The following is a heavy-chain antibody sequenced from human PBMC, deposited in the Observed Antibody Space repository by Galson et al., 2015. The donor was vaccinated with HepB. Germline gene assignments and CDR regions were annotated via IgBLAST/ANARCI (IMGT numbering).Heavy chain of an antibody. Sequence: SLRLSCAASGFSFSGFAMTWVRQAPQAPGKGLEWVSSISSDARNKYYADSLRGRYSISRDNSQSTLYLQMNSLRAEDTAVYYCAKTRYGGSGKPYYFDYWGQGTLVTVSS. D-gene: IGHD4-23*01. CDR2: ISSDARNK. J-gene: IGHJ4*02. V-gene: IGHV3-23*01. CDR1: GFSFSGFA. CDR3: AKTRYGGSGKPYYFDY.